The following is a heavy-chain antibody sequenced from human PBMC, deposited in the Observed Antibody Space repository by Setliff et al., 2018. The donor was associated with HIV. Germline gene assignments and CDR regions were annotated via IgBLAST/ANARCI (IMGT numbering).Heavy chain of an antibody. CDR1: GGSINNDIYF. J-gene: IGHJ4*02. D-gene: IGHD6-19*01. V-gene: IGHV4-30-4*01. Sequence: PSETLSLTCSVSGGSINNDIYFWTWIRQHPGKGLEWIGYIYYSGNTYYHPSLKSRVTISVDRSKNQFSLKLGSVTTAETAVYYCARWVYNSAWSLDYWGQGTLVTVSS. CDR3: ARWVYNSAWSLDY. CDR2: IYYSGNT.